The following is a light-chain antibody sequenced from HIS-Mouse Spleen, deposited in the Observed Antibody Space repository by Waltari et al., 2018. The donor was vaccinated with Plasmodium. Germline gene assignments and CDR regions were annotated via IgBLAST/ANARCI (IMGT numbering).Light chain of an antibody. Sequence: SSELTQDPAVSVALGQTVRITCQADSLRSYYASWYQQKPGQAPVLVIYGKHNRPSGIPDRFSGSSSGNTASLTITGAQAEDEADYYCNSRDSSGNHQVFGGGTKLTVL. CDR2: GKH. CDR1: SLRSYY. V-gene: IGLV3-19*01. CDR3: NSRDSSGNHQV. J-gene: IGLJ3*02.